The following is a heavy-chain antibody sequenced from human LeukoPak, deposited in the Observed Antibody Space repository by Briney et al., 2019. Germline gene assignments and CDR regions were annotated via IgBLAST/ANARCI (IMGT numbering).Heavy chain of an antibody. CDR1: GYTFTSYG. CDR3: ARYCSSTSCYADPFLDH. CDR2: ISAYNGNT. Sequence: GASVKVSCKASGYTFTSYGISLVRQAPGQGLEWMGWISAYNGNTNYAQKLQGRVTMTTDTSTRTAYMELRSLRSDDTALYYRARYCSSTSCYADPFLDHWGQGTLVTVSS. D-gene: IGHD2-2*01. J-gene: IGHJ4*02. V-gene: IGHV1-18*01.